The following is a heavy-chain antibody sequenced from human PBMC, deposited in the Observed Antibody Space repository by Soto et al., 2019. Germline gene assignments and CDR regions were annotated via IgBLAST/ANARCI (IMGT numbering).Heavy chain of an antibody. CDR2: IYHSGST. CDR1: GGSINNYY. V-gene: IGHV4-59*01. J-gene: IGHJ3*02. CDR3: ARQSSYSSAFLTLDI. Sequence: QVQLQESGPGLVKPSETLSLTCTVSGGSINNYYWNYIRQPPGKGLEWIGHIYHSGSTNYNPSLKSRVTLSLDTSKDQFSLKLSSVTAADTAVYYCARQSSYSSAFLTLDIWGQGTMVTVSS. D-gene: IGHD3-22*01.